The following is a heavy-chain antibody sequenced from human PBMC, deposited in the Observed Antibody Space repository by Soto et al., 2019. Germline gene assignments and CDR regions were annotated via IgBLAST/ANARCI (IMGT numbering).Heavy chain of an antibody. J-gene: IGHJ6*02. CDR3: ARVVTTLSYDSTYGNYGLDV. V-gene: IGHV1-69*13. CDR2: IIPIFGTA. CDR1: GGTFSSYA. D-gene: IGHD4-4*01. Sequence: GASVKVSCKASGGTFSSYAISWVRQAPGQGLEWMGGIIPIFGTANYAQKFQGRVTITADESTSTAYMELSSLRSEDTAVYYCARVVTTLSYDSTYGNYGLDVWGQGTTVTVSS.